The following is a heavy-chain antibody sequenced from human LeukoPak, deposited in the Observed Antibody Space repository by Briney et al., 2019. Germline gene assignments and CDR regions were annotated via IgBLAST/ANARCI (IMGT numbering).Heavy chain of an antibody. J-gene: IGHJ4*02. D-gene: IGHD3-9*01. Sequence: GGSLRLSCAASGFTFSSYAMSWVRQAPGKGLEWVSGIGHDAASTFYAESVKGRFTISRDNSKDTVFLQMSSLRAEDTARYYCAKASTRDTGYYFDSWGQGTLVTVSS. CDR2: IGHDAAST. CDR1: GFTFSSYA. V-gene: IGHV3-23*01. CDR3: AKASTRDTGYYFDS.